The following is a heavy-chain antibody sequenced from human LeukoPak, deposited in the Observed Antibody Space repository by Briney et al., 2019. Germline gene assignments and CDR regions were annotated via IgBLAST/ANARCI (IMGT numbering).Heavy chain of an antibody. D-gene: IGHD5-18*01. CDR2: IKQDGSEK. CDR3: ARGGRRSYGDDAFDM. J-gene: IGHJ3*02. CDR1: GFTFNNYW. Sequence: GGSLRPSCAASGFTFNNYWMNWVRQAPGRGLEWVANIKQDGSEKYYVDSVKGRFTISRDNAKNSLNLQMNSLSPEDTAVYYCARGGRRSYGDDAFDMWGQGTMVTVSS. V-gene: IGHV3-7*01.